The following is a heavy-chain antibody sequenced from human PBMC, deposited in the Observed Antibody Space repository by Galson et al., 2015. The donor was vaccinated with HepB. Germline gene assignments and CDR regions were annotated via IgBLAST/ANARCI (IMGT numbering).Heavy chain of an antibody. D-gene: IGHD2-15*01. CDR1: GFTFTDHH. V-gene: IGHV3-11*06. J-gene: IGHJ4*02. CDR3: TRDTRVPNH. Sequence: SLRLSCAASGFTFTDHHMSWFRQAPGKGLECLSYISSTSGDTNYADSVKGRFTISRDNAKKSLYLQMNDLRVEDTAVYYCTRDTRVPNHWGQGTLVTVSS. CDR2: ISSTSGDT.